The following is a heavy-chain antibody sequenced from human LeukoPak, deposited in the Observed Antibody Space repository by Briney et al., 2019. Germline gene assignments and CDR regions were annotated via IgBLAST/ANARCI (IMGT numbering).Heavy chain of an antibody. D-gene: IGHD3-22*01. CDR3: ARDLSSEYYYDSSGYCDY. V-gene: IGHV3-30*03. Sequence: PGGSLRLSCAASGFTFSSYGMHWVRQAPGKGLEWVAVISYDGSNKYYADSVKGRFTISRDNAKNTLYLQMNSLRAEDTAVYYCARDLSSEYYYDSSGYCDYWGQGTLVTVSS. CDR2: ISYDGSNK. CDR1: GFTFSSYG. J-gene: IGHJ4*02.